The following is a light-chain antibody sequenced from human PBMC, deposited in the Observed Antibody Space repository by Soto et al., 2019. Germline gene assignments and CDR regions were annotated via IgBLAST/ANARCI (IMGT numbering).Light chain of an antibody. CDR1: QIISTY. V-gene: IGKV1-39*01. J-gene: IGKJ2*01. CDR3: QESFSTLYT. CDR2: AAL. Sequence: DVPITQTPSSLSASVGDRVTITCRASQIISTYLTWYQQKPGKAPKLLINAALTLQAGVPPRFSASGSGTDFTLTITGLQPEDFATYYCQESFSTLYTFGQGTKVDI.